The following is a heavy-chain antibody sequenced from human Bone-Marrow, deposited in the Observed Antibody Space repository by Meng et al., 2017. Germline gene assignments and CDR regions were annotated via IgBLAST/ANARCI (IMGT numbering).Heavy chain of an antibody. Sequence: GESLKISCAASGFTFSSYEMNWVRQAPGKGLEWVSYISNSGSTIYYADSVKGRFTISRDNAKNSLYLQMNSLRADDTAVYYCARDPGYSSSWLGTYYYYGMDVWGPGTTVT. V-gene: IGHV3-48*03. CDR3: ARDPGYSSSWLGTYYYYGMDV. CDR1: GFTFSSYE. D-gene: IGHD6-13*01. CDR2: ISNSGSTI. J-gene: IGHJ6*02.